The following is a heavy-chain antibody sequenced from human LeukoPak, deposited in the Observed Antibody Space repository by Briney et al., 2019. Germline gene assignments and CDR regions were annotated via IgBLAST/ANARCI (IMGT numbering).Heavy chain of an antibody. CDR3: ARERRSSGRTQDY. CDR1: GYTFTGYY. D-gene: IGHD6-19*01. Sequence: ASVKVSCKASGYTFTGYYMHWVRQAPGQGLEWMGWINPNSGGTNYAQKFQGRVTMTRYTSISTAYMELSRLRSDDTAVYYCARERRSSGRTQDYWGQGTLVTVSS. CDR2: INPNSGGT. J-gene: IGHJ4*02. V-gene: IGHV1-2*02.